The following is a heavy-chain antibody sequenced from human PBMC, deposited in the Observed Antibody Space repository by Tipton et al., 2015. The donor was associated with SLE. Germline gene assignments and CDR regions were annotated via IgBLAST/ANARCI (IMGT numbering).Heavy chain of an antibody. V-gene: IGHV3-9*01. CDR2: ISWHSTSI. Sequence: SLRLSCAASGFTFDDYAMAWVRQTPGKGLEWVSRISWHSTSIAYADSVKGRFTISRDNAKNTVYLQMNSLRAEDTAVYYCAREAMTFDYWGQGTLVTVSS. D-gene: IGHD2/OR15-2a*01. CDR1: GFTFDDYA. J-gene: IGHJ4*02. CDR3: AREAMTFDY.